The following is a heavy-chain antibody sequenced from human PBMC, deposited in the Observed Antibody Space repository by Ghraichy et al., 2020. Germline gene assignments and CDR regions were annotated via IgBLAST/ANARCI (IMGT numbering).Heavy chain of an antibody. D-gene: IGHD3-16*01. J-gene: IGHJ4*02. Sequence: GGSLRLSCAASGFTFKNAWMSWVRQAPGQGLEWIGRLKSKSDGGTTDYAAPVKGRFTISRDDSKNMVYLEMNSLKSEDTAVYYCTTDWGKWKQQPDYWGQGTLVTVSS. V-gene: IGHV3-15*01. CDR3: TTDWGKWKQQPDY. CDR1: GFTFKNAW. CDR2: LKSKSDGGTT.